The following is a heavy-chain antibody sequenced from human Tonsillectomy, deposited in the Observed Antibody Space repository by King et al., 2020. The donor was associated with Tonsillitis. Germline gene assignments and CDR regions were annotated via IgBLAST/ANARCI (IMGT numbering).Heavy chain of an antibody. D-gene: IGHD3-3*01. V-gene: IGHV3-7*01. CDR1: GFTFRTYW. Sequence: VQLVESGGGLVQPGGSLRLSCAPSGFTFRTYWMAWVRQAPGKGLEWVANIRQDGSDKYYVDSVKGRFTFSRDNAKNSLNLQMNSLRADDTAVYYCATFWSGYFDHWGQGTLVTVSS. CDR2: IRQDGSDK. J-gene: IGHJ4*02. CDR3: ATFWSGYFDH.